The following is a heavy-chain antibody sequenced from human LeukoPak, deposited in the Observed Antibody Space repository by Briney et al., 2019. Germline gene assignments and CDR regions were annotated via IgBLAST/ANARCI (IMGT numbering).Heavy chain of an antibody. J-gene: IGHJ6*02. V-gene: IGHV4-4*02. CDR2: IYYSGST. D-gene: IGHD6-19*01. Sequence: PSGTLSLTCAVSGGSISSSNWWSWVRQPPGKGLEWIGYIYYSGSTNYNPSLKSRVTISVDTSKNQFSLKLSSVTAADTAVYYCARDKAVAGTSSYGMDVWGQGTTVTVSS. CDR1: GGSISSSNW. CDR3: ARDKAVAGTSSYGMDV.